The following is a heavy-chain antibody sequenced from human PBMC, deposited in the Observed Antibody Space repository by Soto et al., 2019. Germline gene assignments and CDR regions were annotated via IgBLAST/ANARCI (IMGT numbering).Heavy chain of an antibody. CDR3: XPXXSGSGYYYDGMDV. J-gene: IGHJ6*02. CDR2: IIPNFGTA. D-gene: IGHD6-19*01. CDR1: GVTFSSYA. Sequence: QVQLVQSGAEVKKPGSSVKVSCKASGVTFSSYAMSWVRQAPXQGLEWMGGIIPNFGTANYAQKFQGRGTIPGDESKXXXXXXXXXXXXXXXXVXXXXPXXSGSGYYYDGMDVWRQGNTVTVSS. V-gene: IGHV1-69*12.